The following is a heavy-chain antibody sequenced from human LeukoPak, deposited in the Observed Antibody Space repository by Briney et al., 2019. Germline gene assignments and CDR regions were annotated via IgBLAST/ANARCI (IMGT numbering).Heavy chain of an antibody. CDR1: GFTFSSYW. D-gene: IGHD2-15*01. J-gene: IGHJ3*02. CDR2: IKQDGSEK. V-gene: IGHV3-7*05. Sequence: GGSLRLSCAASGFTFSSYWMSWVRQAPGKGLEWVANIKQDGSEKYYADSVKGRFTISRDNAKNSLYLQMNSLRAEDTAVYYCARDWSAGHDAFDIWGQGTMVTVSS. CDR3: ARDWSAGHDAFDI.